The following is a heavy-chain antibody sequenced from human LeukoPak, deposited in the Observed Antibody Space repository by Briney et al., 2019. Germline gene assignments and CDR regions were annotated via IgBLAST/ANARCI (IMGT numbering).Heavy chain of an antibody. V-gene: IGHV4-61*02. D-gene: IGHD6-6*01. CDR1: GGSISSGSYY. CDR2: IYTSGST. CDR3: ARCQSIAARLCYFDY. Sequence: PSETLSLTCTVSGGSISSGSYYWSWIRQPAGKGLEWLGRIYTSGSTNYNPSLKSRVTISVDTSKNQFSLKLSSVTAADTAVYYCARCQSIAARLCYFDYWGQGTLVTVSS. J-gene: IGHJ4*02.